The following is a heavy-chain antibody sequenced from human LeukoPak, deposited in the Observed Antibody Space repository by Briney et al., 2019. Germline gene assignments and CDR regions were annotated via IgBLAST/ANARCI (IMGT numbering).Heavy chain of an antibody. CDR1: GVSISSDNW. CDR3: ATRDQSRTYLAPPDF. D-gene: IGHD2/OR15-2a*01. V-gene: IGHV4-4*02. J-gene: IGHJ4*02. Sequence: SETLSLTCAVYGVSISSDNWWTWVRQPPGKGLEWIGETHRSGDTKYNPSLNGRVTISMDTSKNQPSLNLNSVAAADTAIYYCATRDQSRTYLAPPDFRGQGTLVTVSS. CDR2: THRSGDT.